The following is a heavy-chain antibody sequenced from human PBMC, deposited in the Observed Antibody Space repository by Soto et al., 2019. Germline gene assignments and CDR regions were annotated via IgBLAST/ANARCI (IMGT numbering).Heavy chain of an antibody. CDR3: ARFGAGDEDY. Sequence: QVQLVESGGGVVQPGRSLRLSCAASGFTFSSYAMHWVRQAPGKGLEWVAVISYDGSNKYYADSVKGRFTISRDNXXXXXXXQMNSLRAEDTAVYYCARFGAGDEDYWGQGTLVTVSS. J-gene: IGHJ4*02. D-gene: IGHD3-16*01. V-gene: IGHV3-30-3*01. CDR1: GFTFSSYA. CDR2: ISYDGSNK.